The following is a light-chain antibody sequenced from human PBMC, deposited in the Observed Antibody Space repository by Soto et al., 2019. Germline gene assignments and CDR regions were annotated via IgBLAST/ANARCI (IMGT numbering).Light chain of an antibody. CDR1: QSVSSSY. V-gene: IGKV3-20*01. CDR3: QHYGTSAL. CDR2: DAS. J-gene: IGKJ3*01. Sequence: EIVLTQSPGTLSLSPGERATLSCRASQSVSSSYLAWYQQKPGQAPRLLIYDASRATGIPDRFSGRGSGTDFTLTLTRLEPEDFAVYYCQHYGTSALFGPGTKVAI.